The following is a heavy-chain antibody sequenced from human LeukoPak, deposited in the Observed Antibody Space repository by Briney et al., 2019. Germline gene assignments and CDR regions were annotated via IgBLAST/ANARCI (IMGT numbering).Heavy chain of an antibody. V-gene: IGHV1-69*04. Sequence: SVEVSCKASGGTFSSYAIIWVRQAPGQGLEWMGRIIPTLGIADYAQKFQGRVTITADKATSTAYMELSSLRSDDTAVFYCAGGSGSFSLYGMDVWGQGPTVTVSS. CDR1: GGTFSSYA. J-gene: IGHJ6*02. D-gene: IGHD3-10*01. CDR3: AGGSGSFSLYGMDV. CDR2: IIPTLGIA.